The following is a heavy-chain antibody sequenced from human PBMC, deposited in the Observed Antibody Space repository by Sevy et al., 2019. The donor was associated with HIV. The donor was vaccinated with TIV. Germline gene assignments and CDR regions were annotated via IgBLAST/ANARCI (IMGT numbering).Heavy chain of an antibody. V-gene: IGHV3-9*01. CDR1: GFSFDAYV. Sequence: GGSLRLSCVASGFSFDAYVMHWVRQPPGKGLEWVSSISWRSGTIGYADSVRGRFSISRDNSGNTLYLQMNSLRIEDTAFYYCVKDSRGIVACRARMDSWGQGTLVTVSS. CDR3: VKDSRGIVACRARMDS. CDR2: ISWRSGTI. D-gene: IGHD2-21*01. J-gene: IGHJ4*02.